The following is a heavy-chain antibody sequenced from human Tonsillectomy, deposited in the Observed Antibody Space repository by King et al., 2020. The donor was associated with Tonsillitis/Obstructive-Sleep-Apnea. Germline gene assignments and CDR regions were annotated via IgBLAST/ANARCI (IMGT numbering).Heavy chain of an antibody. D-gene: IGHD3-10*01. J-gene: IGHJ4*02. CDR2: IYSGGDT. CDR1: GVTVSSNY. CDR3: ARGSVGGNTYGHLGY. Sequence: VQLVESGGGLIQPGGSLRLSCAASGVTVSSNYMSWVRQAPGKGLEWVSLIYSGGDTYYPDSVRGRFTISRDNSKNTLYLQMDSLRADDTAVYYCARGSVGGNTYGHLGYWGQGTLVTVSS. V-gene: IGHV3-53*01.